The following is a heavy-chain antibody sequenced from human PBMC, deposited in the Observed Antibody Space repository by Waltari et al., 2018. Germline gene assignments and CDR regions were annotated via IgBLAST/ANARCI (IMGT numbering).Heavy chain of an antibody. V-gene: IGHV4-38-2*01. CDR1: GYSISSGYY. J-gene: IGHJ4*02. CDR2: IYHSGRT. CDR3: AGGDSRSEGVCY. D-gene: IGHD2-21*01. Sequence: QVQLQESGPGLVKPSETLSLTYAVSGYSISSGYYWGWLRQPPGKGLEWVGGIYHSGRTSYNQTLRSRDTSTVDTSKNSFSLKLSSATAADTAVDFCAGGDSRSEGVCYWGQGTLVTDSS.